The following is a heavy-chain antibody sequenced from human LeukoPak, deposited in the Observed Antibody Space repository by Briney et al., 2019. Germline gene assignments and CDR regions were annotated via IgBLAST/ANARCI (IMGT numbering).Heavy chain of an antibody. CDR3: VRENDAVDI. CDR2: INIYGNTI. V-gene: IGHV3-74*01. Sequence: GGSLRLSCAASGFTFSTYWMHWVRQAPGKGLVWVSRINIYGNTISYADSVKGRFTSSRDNAKNTLYLQMNSQRAEDTAVYYCVRENDAVDIWGQGTTVTVSS. CDR1: GFTFSTYW. J-gene: IGHJ3*02.